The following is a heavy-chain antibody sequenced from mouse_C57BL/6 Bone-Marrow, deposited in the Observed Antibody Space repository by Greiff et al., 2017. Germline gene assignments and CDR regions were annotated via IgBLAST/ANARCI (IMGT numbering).Heavy chain of an antibody. J-gene: IGHJ1*03. D-gene: IGHD2-12*01. CDR3: ARPTIVDWYFDV. CDR2: IYPRSGNT. CDR1: GYTFTSYG. Sequence: VQLVESGAELARPGASVKLSCKASGYTFTSYGISWVKQRTGQGLEWIGEIYPRSGNTYYNEKFKGKATLTADKSSSTAYMELRSLTSEDSAVYFCARPTIVDWYFDVWGTGTTVTGSS. V-gene: IGHV1-81*01.